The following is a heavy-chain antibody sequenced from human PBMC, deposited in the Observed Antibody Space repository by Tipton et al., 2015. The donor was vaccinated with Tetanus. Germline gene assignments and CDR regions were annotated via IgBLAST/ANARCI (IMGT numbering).Heavy chain of an antibody. CDR3: AGGLVRWYEP. V-gene: IGHV4-61*08. CDR2: VYHSGLT. D-gene: IGHD3-10*01. Sequence: SGASISGSGHYWTWIRQPPGKELEWVGYVYHSGLTNYNPSLKDRLTISRGTSRNQFSLTLTSVTAADTAVYSCAGGLVRWYEPWGRGTLVSVSS. CDR1: GASISGSGHY. J-gene: IGHJ5*02.